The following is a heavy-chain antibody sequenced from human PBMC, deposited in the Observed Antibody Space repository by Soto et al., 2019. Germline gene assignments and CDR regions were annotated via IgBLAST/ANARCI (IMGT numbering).Heavy chain of an antibody. Sequence: PGGSLRLSCAASGFTFSNAWMNWVRQAPGKGLEWVGRIKSKTDGGTTDYAAPVKGRFTISRDDSKNTLYLQMNSLKTEDTAVYYCTTDWHSGYDLVYYGMDVWGQGTTVTVSS. CDR2: IKSKTDGGTT. D-gene: IGHD5-12*01. CDR1: GFTFSNAW. V-gene: IGHV3-15*07. CDR3: TTDWHSGYDLVYYGMDV. J-gene: IGHJ6*02.